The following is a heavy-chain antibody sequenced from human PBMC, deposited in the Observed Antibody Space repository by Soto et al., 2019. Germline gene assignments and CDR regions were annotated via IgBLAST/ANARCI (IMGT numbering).Heavy chain of an antibody. J-gene: IGHJ5*02. D-gene: IGHD3-3*01. CDR3: ARDPTIFREEGQNERLPNWFDP. CDR2: ISYDGSNK. CDR1: GFTFSSYA. V-gene: IGHV3-30-3*01. Sequence: QVQLVESGGGVVQPGRSLRLSCAASGFTFSSYAMHWVRQAPGKGLEWGAVISYDGSNKYYADSVKGRFTISRDNSKNTLYLQMNSLRAEDTAVYYCARDPTIFREEGQNERLPNWFDPWGQGTLVTVSS.